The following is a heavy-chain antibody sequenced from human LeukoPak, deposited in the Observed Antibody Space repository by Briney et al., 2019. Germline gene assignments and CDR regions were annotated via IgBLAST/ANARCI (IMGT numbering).Heavy chain of an antibody. Sequence: PGRSLRLSCAGSGFIFNNYAMHWVRQPPGKGLEWVSGISWNSGSIDYADSVKGRFTISRDNAKNSLYLQMNSLRAEDTAVYYCASLLAAAGNYWGQGTLVTVSS. D-gene: IGHD6-13*01. V-gene: IGHV3-9*01. CDR2: ISWNSGSI. J-gene: IGHJ4*02. CDR1: GFIFNNYA. CDR3: ASLLAAAGNY.